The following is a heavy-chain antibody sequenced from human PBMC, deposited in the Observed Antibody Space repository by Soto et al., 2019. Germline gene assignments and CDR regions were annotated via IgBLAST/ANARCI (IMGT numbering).Heavy chain of an antibody. Sequence: QVQLQESGAGLVKPSQTLSLTCTVSGGSISSGGYYWSWIRQHPGKGLEWIGYIYYSGSTYYNPSLKSRVTISVDTSKNQFSLKLSSVTAADTAVYYCASVYSSGYYHWFDPWGQGTLVTVSS. V-gene: IGHV4-31*03. CDR1: GGSISSGGYY. D-gene: IGHD3-22*01. CDR3: ASVYSSGYYHWFDP. J-gene: IGHJ5*02. CDR2: IYYSGST.